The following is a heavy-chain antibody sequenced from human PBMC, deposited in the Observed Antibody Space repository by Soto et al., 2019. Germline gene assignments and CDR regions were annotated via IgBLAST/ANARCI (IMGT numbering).Heavy chain of an antibody. CDR2: IIPIFGTA. J-gene: IGHJ6*02. CDR1: GGTFSSYA. Sequence: ASVKVSCKASGGTFSSYAISWVRQAPGQGLEWMGGIIPIFGTANYAQKFQGRVTITADESTSTAYMELSSLRSEDTAVYYCARDPPGITGTPLYYYGMDVWGQGTTVTVSS. D-gene: IGHD1-20*01. CDR3: ARDPPGITGTPLYYYGMDV. V-gene: IGHV1-69*13.